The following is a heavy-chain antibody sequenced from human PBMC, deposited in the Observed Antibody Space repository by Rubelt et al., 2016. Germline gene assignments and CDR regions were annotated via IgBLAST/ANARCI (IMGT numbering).Heavy chain of an antibody. Sequence: VRQAPGKGLEWVSAISGSGGSTYYADSVKGRFTISRDNSKNTLYLQMNSLRAEGTAVYYCAKYSLWGTVWTGTTDLDYWGQGTLVTVSS. CDR3: AKYSLWGTVWTGTTDLDY. CDR2: ISGSGGST. V-gene: IGHV3-23*01. D-gene: IGHD1-7*01. J-gene: IGHJ4*02.